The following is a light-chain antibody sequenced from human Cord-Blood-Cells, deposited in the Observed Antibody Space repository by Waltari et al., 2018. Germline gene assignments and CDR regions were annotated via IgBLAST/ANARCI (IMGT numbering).Light chain of an antibody. V-gene: IGKV1-27*01. CDR3: QKYNSVPRT. J-gene: IGKJ1*01. CDR2: AAS. Sequence: DIQMTQSPSSLSASVGDRVPITCRASQGLSNYLAWYQQKPGKVPKLLIYAASTLQSGVPARFSGSGSGTDFTLTISSLQPEDVATYYCQKYNSVPRTFGQGTKVEIK. CDR1: QGLSNY.